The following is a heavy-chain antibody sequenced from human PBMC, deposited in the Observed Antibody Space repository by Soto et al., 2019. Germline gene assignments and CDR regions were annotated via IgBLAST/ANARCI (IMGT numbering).Heavy chain of an antibody. CDR1: GYTFTSYG. D-gene: IGHD6-19*01. CDR2: ISAYNGNT. J-gene: IGHJ4*02. V-gene: IGHV1-18*01. CDR3: ARDLAVGLVDY. Sequence: QVQLVQSGAEVKKPGASVKVSCKASGYTFTSYGISWVRQAPGQGLEWMGWISAYNGNTNYAQKLQGRVTMTTDTSRMTAYMELRRLRADETAGYYCARDLAVGLVDYWGQATLVTVSS.